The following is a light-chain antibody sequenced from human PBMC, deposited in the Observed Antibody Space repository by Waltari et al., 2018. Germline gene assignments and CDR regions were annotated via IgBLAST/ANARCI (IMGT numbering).Light chain of an antibody. CDR2: AAS. CDR3: QNHERLPAT. J-gene: IGKJ1*01. V-gene: IGKV3-20*01. Sequence: IVLTQSPGTLSLSPGERATLSCRASQSVSKYLAWYQQRPGQAPRFLIYAASTRATGIPDRFSGSGFGTDFSLTISRLEPEDFAVYYCQNHERLPATFGQGTKVEIK. CDR1: QSVSKY.